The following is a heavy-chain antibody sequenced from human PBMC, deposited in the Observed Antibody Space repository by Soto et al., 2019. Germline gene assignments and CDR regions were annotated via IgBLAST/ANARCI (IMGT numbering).Heavy chain of an antibody. V-gene: IGHV6-1*01. Sequence: LLTQSQTLSLTCAISGDSVSSNSAAWNWIRQSPSRGLEWLGRTYYRSKWYNDYAVSVKSRITINPDTSKNQFSLQLNSVTPEDTAVYYCARGAYGDYSPYNWFDPWGQGTLVTVSS. CDR2: TYYRSKWYN. D-gene: IGHD4-17*01. CDR3: ARGAYGDYSPYNWFDP. CDR1: GDSVSSNSAA. J-gene: IGHJ5*02.